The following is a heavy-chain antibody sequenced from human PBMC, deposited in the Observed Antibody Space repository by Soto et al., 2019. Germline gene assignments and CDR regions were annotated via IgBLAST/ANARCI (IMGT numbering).Heavy chain of an antibody. D-gene: IGHD2-2*01. Sequence: QVQLQESGPGLVKPSQTLSLTCTVSGGSISSGDYYWSWIRQPPGKGLEWIGYIYYSGSTYYNPSLKSRVTISVDTSKNQFSLKLSSVTAADTAVYYCARDPGLEDIVVVPAAPVVVVWGQGTLVTVSS. J-gene: IGHJ4*02. V-gene: IGHV4-30-4*01. CDR1: GGSISSGDYY. CDR2: IYYSGST. CDR3: ARDPGLEDIVVVPAAPVVVV.